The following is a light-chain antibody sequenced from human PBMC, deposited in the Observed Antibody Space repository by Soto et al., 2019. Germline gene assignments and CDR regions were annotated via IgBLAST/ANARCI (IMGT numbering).Light chain of an antibody. CDR2: GTS. J-gene: IGKJ4*01. V-gene: IGKV1-33*01. Sequence: DIQMTQSPASLSVSVGDRVTLTCQASQDIGNHLNWYQQKPGKAPNLLISGTSNLETGVPSRFIGGGSGTQFTFTISSLQPEDNATYYCQQYHSLPLTFGGGTKVEMK. CDR1: QDIGNH. CDR3: QQYHSLPLT.